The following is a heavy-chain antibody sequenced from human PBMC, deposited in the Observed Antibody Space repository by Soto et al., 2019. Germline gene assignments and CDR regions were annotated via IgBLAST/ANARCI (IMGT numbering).Heavy chain of an antibody. Sequence: QLQLQESGPGLLKPSETLSLTCTVSGGSISSSSYYWGWIRQPPGKGLEWIGSIYYSGSTYYNPSLKSRVTISVDTSKNQFSLKLSSVTAADTAVYYCARPAAGVNYFDYWGQGTLVTVSS. CDR1: GGSISSSSYY. CDR2: IYYSGST. V-gene: IGHV4-39*01. J-gene: IGHJ4*02. D-gene: IGHD6-13*01. CDR3: ARPAAGVNYFDY.